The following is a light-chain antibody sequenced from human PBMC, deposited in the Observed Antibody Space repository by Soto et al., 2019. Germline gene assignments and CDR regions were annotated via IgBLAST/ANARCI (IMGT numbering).Light chain of an antibody. CDR2: DAS. V-gene: IGKV1-33*01. J-gene: IGKJ5*01. Sequence: DIQMTQSPSSLSASVGDRVTITCQASQDIGNYLNWYQQRPGKAPKLLILDASSLDTGVPSRFSGSGSGTDFTFTINSLQSEDIATYYCQQYYNVPITFGQGTRLEIK. CDR3: QQYYNVPIT. CDR1: QDIGNY.